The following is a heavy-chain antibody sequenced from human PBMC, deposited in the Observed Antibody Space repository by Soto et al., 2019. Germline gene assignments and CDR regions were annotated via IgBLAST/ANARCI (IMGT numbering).Heavy chain of an antibody. Sequence: QVHLVQSGAEVKKPGASVKVSCKGSGYGFTTYGITGVRQAPGQGLEWMAWISAHNGNTNYAQKLQGRVTVTRDTSTSTAYMELRGLRSDDTPVYYCARGRYGDYWGQGALVTVSS. V-gene: IGHV1-18*01. CDR3: ARGRYGDY. D-gene: IGHD1-1*01. J-gene: IGHJ4*02. CDR2: ISAHNGNT. CDR1: GYGFTTYG.